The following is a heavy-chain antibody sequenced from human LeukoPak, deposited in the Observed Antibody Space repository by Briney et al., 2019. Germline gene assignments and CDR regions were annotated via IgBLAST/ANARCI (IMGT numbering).Heavy chain of an antibody. CDR2: IYHSGTT. D-gene: IGHD3-10*01. Sequence: PSETLSLTCSVSGGSISNNNWWSWVRQFPGKGLEWIGNIYHSGTTHYNPSLKSRATISVDKSKNQFSLKLNSVTAADTAVYYCAIKPPSGWFGTGWLDPWGQGTLVTVSS. CDR1: GGSISNNNW. V-gene: IGHV4-4*02. J-gene: IGHJ5*02. CDR3: AIKPPSGWFGTGWLDP.